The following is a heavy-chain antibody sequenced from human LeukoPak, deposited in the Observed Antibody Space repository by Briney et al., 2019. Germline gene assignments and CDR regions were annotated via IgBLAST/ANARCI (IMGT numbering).Heavy chain of an antibody. J-gene: IGHJ4*02. D-gene: IGHD6-25*01. CDR1: GYTFTNYY. V-gene: IGHV1-46*01. CDR3: ARLAAA. CDR2: INPSDGKT. Sequence: ASVKVSCKASGYTFTNYYMHWVRQAPGQGLERMGIINPSDGKTSYAQKFQGRVTMTGDTSTSTVYMELSSLRSEDTAVYYCARLAAAWGQGTLVTVSS.